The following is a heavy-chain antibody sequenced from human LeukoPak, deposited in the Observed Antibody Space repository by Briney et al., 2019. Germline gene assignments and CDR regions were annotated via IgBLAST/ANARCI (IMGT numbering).Heavy chain of an antibody. V-gene: IGHV3-23*01. J-gene: IGHJ4*02. D-gene: IGHD3-10*01. CDR1: GFSFSTYA. Sequence: GGSLRLSCTASGFSFSTYAMNWVRQAPGKGLEWVSTISGGGGSTFYADSVKGRFTISRDNSKNTLYLQMNGLRPEDTAVYFCAKDWGSKFASGSSYLDSWGQGILVTVSS. CDR3: AKDWGSKFASGSSYLDS. CDR2: ISGGGGST.